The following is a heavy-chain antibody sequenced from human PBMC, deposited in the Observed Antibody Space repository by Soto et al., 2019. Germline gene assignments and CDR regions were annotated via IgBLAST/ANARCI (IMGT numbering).Heavy chain of an antibody. D-gene: IGHD2-21*01. CDR3: ARVVDGXXXPYXGMXV. J-gene: IGHJ6*02. CDR1: GYTFENYV. V-gene: IGHV1-3*01. CDR2: MNAGTGNK. Sequence: VKVSCKAFGYTFENYVXXXXXQAPGHGLEWLGYMNAGTGNKKSXHLFQDRLILTRETSATTXXXELSSLTSDDTAIYYCARVVDGXXXPYXGMXVWGPXTXVTVSS.